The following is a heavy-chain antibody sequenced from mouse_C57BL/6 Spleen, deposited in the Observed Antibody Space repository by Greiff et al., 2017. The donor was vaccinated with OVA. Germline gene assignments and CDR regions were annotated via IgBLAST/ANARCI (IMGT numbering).Heavy chain of an antibody. J-gene: IGHJ2*01. CDR2: IRNKANGYTT. CDR1: GFTFTDYY. CDR3: ARLSYYFDD. V-gene: IGHV7-3*01. Sequence: EVQRVESGGGLVQPGGSLSLSCAASGFTFTDYYMSWVRQPPGKALEWLGFIRNKANGYTTEYSASVKGRFTISRDNSQSILYLQMNALRAEDSATYYCARLSYYFDDWGQGTTLTVSS.